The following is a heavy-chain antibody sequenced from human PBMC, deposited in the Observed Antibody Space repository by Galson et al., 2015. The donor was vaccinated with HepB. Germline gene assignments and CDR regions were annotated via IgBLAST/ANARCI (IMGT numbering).Heavy chain of an antibody. D-gene: IGHD3-22*01. Sequence: SLRLSCAASGFNFDDFSMHWVRQAPGRGLEWVSLITWDGGSTFYADSVEGRFTISRDNNKNSLFLQMKSLGTEDTALYYCAKVIYSDSSGPNFDSWGQGTLVTVSS. J-gene: IGHJ4*02. V-gene: IGHV3-43*01. CDR3: AKVIYSDSSGPNFDS. CDR2: ITWDGGST. CDR1: GFNFDDFS.